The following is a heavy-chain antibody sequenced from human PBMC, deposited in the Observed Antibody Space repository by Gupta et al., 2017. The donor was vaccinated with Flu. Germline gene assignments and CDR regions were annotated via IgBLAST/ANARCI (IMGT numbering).Heavy chain of an antibody. J-gene: IGHJ3*01. CDR2: IPHSDYTT. D-gene: IGHD3-10*01. CDR3: ARARSDAFDL. CDR1: GFTFRNYY. V-gene: IGHV3-11*01. Sequence: QVQLVESGGGLVKPGGSLRLSCVASGFTFRNYYMAWIRQAPGKGLEFVSYIPHSDYTTYYADSVRGRFTISRDNARNSLYLRMDSLRAEDTAVYYCARARSDAFDLWGQGTMVIVSS.